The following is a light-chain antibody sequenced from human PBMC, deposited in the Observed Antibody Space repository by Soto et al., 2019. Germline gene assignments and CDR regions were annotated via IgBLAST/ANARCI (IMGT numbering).Light chain of an antibody. V-gene: IGKV3-11*01. Sequence: EIVLTQSPATLSLSPGERATLSCRASQSAGTYLAWYQQKPGQAPRLLIYDSSNRATGIPARFDGSGPGTDFTLTISSLEPEDFAVYYCQLHSNWPPYTFGQGTRLELK. CDR1: QSAGTY. CDR3: QLHSNWPPYT. J-gene: IGKJ2*01. CDR2: DSS.